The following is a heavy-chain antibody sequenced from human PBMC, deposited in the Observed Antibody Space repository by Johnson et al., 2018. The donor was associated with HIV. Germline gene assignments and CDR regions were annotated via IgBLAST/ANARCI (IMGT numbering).Heavy chain of an antibody. Sequence: VQLVESGGGLVQPGGSLRLSCAASGFPFGGYWMAWVRQAPGKGLEWVASMNQGSEKYYVDSVKGRFTISRDSPKNSLFLQMNSLRVDDTDVYYCAREGVGTLDFTSSVRRVKSAFDIWGQGTMVSVSS. V-gene: IGHV3-7*01. CDR3: AREGVGTLDFTSSVRRVKSAFDI. J-gene: IGHJ3*02. D-gene: IGHD3-10*01. CDR2: MNQGSEK. CDR1: GFPFGGYW.